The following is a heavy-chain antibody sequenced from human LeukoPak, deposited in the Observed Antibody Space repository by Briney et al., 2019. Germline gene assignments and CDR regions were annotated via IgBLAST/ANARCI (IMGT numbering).Heavy chain of an antibody. CDR1: GFTFNSYA. V-gene: IGHV3-23*01. CDR3: ASSIAAAGDFDY. Sequence: GGSLRLSCAASGFTFNSYAMSWVRQAPGKGLEWVSGISGSGGSTYYADSVKGRFTISRDNSKNTLYLQMNSLRAEDTAVYYCASSIAAAGDFDYWGQGTLVTVSS. J-gene: IGHJ4*02. CDR2: ISGSGGST. D-gene: IGHD6-13*01.